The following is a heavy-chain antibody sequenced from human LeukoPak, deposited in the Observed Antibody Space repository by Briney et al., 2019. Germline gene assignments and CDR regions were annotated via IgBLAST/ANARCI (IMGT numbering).Heavy chain of an antibody. Sequence: GGSLRLSCAASGFTFSSYAMSWVRQAPGKGLEWVSAISGSGGSTYYADSVKGRFTISRDNSKNTLYLQMNSLRAEDTAVYYCAKRKGVRGWNYGDYFDYWGQGTLVTVSS. V-gene: IGHV3-23*01. CDR3: AKRKGVRGWNYGDYFDY. CDR1: GFTFSSYA. D-gene: IGHD1-7*01. CDR2: ISGSGGST. J-gene: IGHJ4*02.